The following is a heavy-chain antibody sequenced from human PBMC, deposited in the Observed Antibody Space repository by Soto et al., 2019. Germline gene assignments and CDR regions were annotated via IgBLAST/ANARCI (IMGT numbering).Heavy chain of an antibody. J-gene: IGHJ6*02. V-gene: IGHV3-30-3*01. Sequence: VQLVESGGGVVQPGRSLRLSCAASGFTFSSYAMHWVRQAPGKGLEWVAVISYDGSNKYYADSVKGRFTISRDNSKNTLYLQMNSLRAEDTAVYYCARDRSAIVVVTSDGMDVWGQGTTVTVSS. CDR1: GFTFSSYA. CDR2: ISYDGSNK. CDR3: ARDRSAIVVVTSDGMDV. D-gene: IGHD2-21*02.